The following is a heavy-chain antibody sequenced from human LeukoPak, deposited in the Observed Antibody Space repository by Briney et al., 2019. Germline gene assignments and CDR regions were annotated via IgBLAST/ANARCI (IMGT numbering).Heavy chain of an antibody. Sequence: PGGSLRLSCAASEFTFSTYWMSWVRQAPGKGLEWVASIKQDGSEKYYVDSVKGRFTISRDNAKNSVYLQMNSLRAEDMAVYYCARRAANYDFWSGYNVWGKGTTVTLSS. V-gene: IGHV3-7*01. J-gene: IGHJ6*04. D-gene: IGHD3-3*01. CDR2: IKQDGSEK. CDR3: ARRAANYDFWSGYNV. CDR1: EFTFSTYW.